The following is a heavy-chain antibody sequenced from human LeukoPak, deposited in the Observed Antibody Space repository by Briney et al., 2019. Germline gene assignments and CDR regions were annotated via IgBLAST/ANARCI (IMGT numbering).Heavy chain of an antibody. D-gene: IGHD3-3*01. Sequence: GGSLRLSCAASGFTFSSYAMSWVPQAPGKGLEWVSAISGSGGGTYYADSVKGRFTISRDNSKNTLYLQMNSLRAEDTAVSYCATADDDFWSGYGMDVWGQGTTVTVSS. CDR3: ATADDDFWSGYGMDV. CDR2: ISGSGGGT. CDR1: GFTFSSYA. V-gene: IGHV3-23*01. J-gene: IGHJ6*02.